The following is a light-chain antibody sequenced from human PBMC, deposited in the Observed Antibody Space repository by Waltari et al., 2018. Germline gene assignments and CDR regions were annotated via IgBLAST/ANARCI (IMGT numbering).Light chain of an antibody. J-gene: IGKJ3*01. CDR3: LHRSNWPPLFT. V-gene: IGKV1-39*01. Sequence: DIQMTQSPSSLSASVGDRVTITCRASQSISSFLNWYQQKPEKAPNLLIYAASTLQSGVPSRFSGSGSGTEFTLTISSLEPEDFAVYYCLHRSNWPPLFTFGPGTKVDIK. CDR1: QSISSF. CDR2: AAS.